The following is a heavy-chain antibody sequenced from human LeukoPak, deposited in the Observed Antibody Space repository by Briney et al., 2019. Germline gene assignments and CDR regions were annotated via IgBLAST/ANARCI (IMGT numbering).Heavy chain of an antibody. D-gene: IGHD1-26*01. Sequence: PGGSLRLSCAASGFTFNTCGMHWVRQAPGKGLEWVADIWYDGSNEEYADSVKGRFTISRDNSKNTLYLDLTSLRDEDTAMYHCAKDQGIISGKYDGYYLDHWGQGTLVTVSS. CDR2: IWYDGSNE. J-gene: IGHJ4*02. CDR3: AKDQGIISGKYDGYYLDH. CDR1: GFTFNTCG. V-gene: IGHV3-33*03.